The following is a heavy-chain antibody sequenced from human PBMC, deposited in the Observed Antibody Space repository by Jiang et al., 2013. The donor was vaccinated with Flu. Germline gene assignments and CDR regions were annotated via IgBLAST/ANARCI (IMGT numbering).Heavy chain of an antibody. J-gene: IGHJ6*03. D-gene: IGHD3-10*01. CDR1: GFTFSSYG. Sequence: LSCAASGFTFSSYGMHWVRQAPGKGLEWVAVISYDGSNKYYADSVKGRFTISRDNSKNTLYLQMNSLRAEDTAVYYCAKASMVRGVIPSYYYYYYMDVWGKGTTVTVSS. CDR2: ISYDGSNK. V-gene: IGHV3-30*18. CDR3: AKASMVRGVIPSYYYYYYMDV.